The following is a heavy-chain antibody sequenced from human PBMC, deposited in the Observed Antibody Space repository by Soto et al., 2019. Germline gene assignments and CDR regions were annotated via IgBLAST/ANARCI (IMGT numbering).Heavy chain of an antibody. V-gene: IGHV1-46*01. CDR3: ATVYCSGGSCYGGHFDY. J-gene: IGHJ4*02. CDR2: INPSGGST. D-gene: IGHD2-15*01. CDR1: GYTFTSYY. Sequence: QVQLVQSGAEVKKPGASVKVSCKASGYTFTSYYMHWVRQAPGQGLEWMGIINPSGGSTSYAQKCQGRVTMTRDTSTSTVYMELSSLRSEDTAVYYCATVYCSGGSCYGGHFDYWGQGTLVTVSS.